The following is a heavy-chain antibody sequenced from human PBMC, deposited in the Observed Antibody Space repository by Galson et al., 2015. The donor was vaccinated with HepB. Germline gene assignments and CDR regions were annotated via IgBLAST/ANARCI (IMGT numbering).Heavy chain of an antibody. CDR1: GFIFRDYW. CDR3: VRELAFGGESYSH. CDR2: INFDGTTT. Sequence: SLRLSCAASGFIFRDYWMHWVRHAPGQGLMWVSYINFDGTTTKYADSVKGRFTTSRENAENTLYLQMNSLRAEDTGVYYCVRELAFGGESYSHWGQGTLVTVSS. D-gene: IGHD3-16*01. J-gene: IGHJ4*02. V-gene: IGHV3-74*01.